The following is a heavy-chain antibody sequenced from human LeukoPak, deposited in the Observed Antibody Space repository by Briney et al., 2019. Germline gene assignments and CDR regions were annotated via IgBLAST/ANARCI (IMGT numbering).Heavy chain of an antibody. Sequence: GGSLRLSCAASGFTFSSYAMSWVRQAPGKGLDWVSAIGGSGGSTYYADSVKGRFTISRENAKNSLYLQMNSLRAEDTAVYYCARDLFYWGQGTLVTVSS. V-gene: IGHV3-23*01. CDR1: GFTFSSYA. CDR2: IGGSGGST. J-gene: IGHJ4*02. CDR3: ARDLFY.